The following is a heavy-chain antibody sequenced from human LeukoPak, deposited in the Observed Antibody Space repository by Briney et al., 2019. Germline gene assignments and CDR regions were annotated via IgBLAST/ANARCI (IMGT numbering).Heavy chain of an antibody. CDR2: IYSTGST. J-gene: IGHJ4*02. CDR3: ARQIASAGTAGFDF. CDR1: GGSISSYY. D-gene: IGHD6-13*01. V-gene: IGHV4-4*07. Sequence: ETLSLTCTVSGGSISSYYWSWIRQPAGKGLEWIGRIYSTGSTNYDPSLKSRVTMSVDTSKNQFSLRLRSVTAADTAVYYCARQIASAGTAGFDFWGQGALVTVSS.